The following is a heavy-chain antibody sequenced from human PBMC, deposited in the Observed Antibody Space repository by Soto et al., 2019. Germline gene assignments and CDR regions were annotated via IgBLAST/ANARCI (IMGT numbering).Heavy chain of an antibody. J-gene: IGHJ6*02. CDR2: IYRSGAT. D-gene: IGHD3-10*01. V-gene: IGHV3-53*01. CDR3: ARDSGMIRGSYGVDV. CDR1: GFTVTTNY. Sequence: GGSLRLSCAASGFTVTTNYMTWVRQAPGKGLEWVSVIYRSGATYYPDSVRGRFTASRDYSHNTLYLQMDSLRAEDTAVYYCARDSGMIRGSYGVDVWGPGTTVTVSS.